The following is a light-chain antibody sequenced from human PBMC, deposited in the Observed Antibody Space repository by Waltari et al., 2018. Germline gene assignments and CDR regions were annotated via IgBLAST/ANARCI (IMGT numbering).Light chain of an antibody. CDR3: QQGYSYPLT. Sequence: DIQMTQSPSSLSASVGDTVTITCQASQAIGNDLNWYQQKPGKVPKLLIYRASSLQSGVPSRFSGSGSGTGFTLIISSLQPEDFATYYCQQGYSYPLTFGGGAKVEIK. J-gene: IGKJ4*01. CDR2: RAS. V-gene: IGKV1-17*01. CDR1: QAIGND.